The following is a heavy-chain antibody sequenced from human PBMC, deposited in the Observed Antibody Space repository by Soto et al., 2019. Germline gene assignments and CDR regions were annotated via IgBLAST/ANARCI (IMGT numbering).Heavy chain of an antibody. CDR1: GFTFSSYS. D-gene: IGHD5-12*01. CDR3: ARDENAIVATKHFDY. CDR2: ISSSSSYI. J-gene: IGHJ4*02. Sequence: EVQLVESGGGLVKPGGSLRLSCAASGFTFSSYSMNWVRQAPGKGLEWVSSISSSSSYIYYADSVKGRFTISRDNAKNSLYLQMNSLRAEDTAVYYCARDENAIVATKHFDYWGQGTLVTVSS. V-gene: IGHV3-21*01.